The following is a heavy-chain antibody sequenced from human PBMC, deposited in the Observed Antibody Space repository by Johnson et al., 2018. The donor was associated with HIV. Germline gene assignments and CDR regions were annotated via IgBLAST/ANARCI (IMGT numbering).Heavy chain of an antibody. V-gene: IGHV3-20*04. CDR1: GFTFDDYG. CDR2: INWNGGST. Sequence: VKLVESGGGVVRPGGSLRLSCAASGFTFDDYGMSWVRQAPGKGLEWVSGINWNGGSTGYADSVKGRFIISRDNAKISLYLQMNSLRAEDTALYYCARGRTLDWGDAFDIWGQGTMVTVSS. CDR3: ARGRTLDWGDAFDI. J-gene: IGHJ3*02. D-gene: IGHD3/OR15-3a*01.